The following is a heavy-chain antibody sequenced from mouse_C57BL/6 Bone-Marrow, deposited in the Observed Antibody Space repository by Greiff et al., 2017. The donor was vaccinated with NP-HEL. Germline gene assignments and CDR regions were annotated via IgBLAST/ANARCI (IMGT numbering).Heavy chain of an antibody. D-gene: IGHD1-1*01. Sequence: QVQLKESGAELVKPGASVKMSCKASGYTFTSYWITWVKQRPGQGLEWIGDIYPGSGSTNYNEKFKSKATLTVDTSSSTAYMQLSSLTSEDSAVYYCAREDGTPIAYWGQGTLVTVSA. V-gene: IGHV1-55*01. CDR3: AREDGTPIAY. CDR2: IYPGSGST. J-gene: IGHJ3*01. CDR1: GYTFTSYW.